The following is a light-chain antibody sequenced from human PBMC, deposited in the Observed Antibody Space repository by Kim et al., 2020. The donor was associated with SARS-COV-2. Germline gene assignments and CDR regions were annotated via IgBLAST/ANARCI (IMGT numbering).Light chain of an antibody. CDR1: SSNIGNNY. Sequence: GQKGTISCSGSSSNIGNNYVSWYQQPPGTAPKLLIYDNNKRPSGIPDRFSGSKSGTSATLGITGLQTGDEADYYCGTWDSSLSAGVFGGGTKLTVL. V-gene: IGLV1-51*01. CDR2: DNN. J-gene: IGLJ3*02. CDR3: GTWDSSLSAGV.